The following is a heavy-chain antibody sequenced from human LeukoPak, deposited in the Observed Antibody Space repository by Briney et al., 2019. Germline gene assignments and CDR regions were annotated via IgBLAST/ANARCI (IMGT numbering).Heavy chain of an antibody. J-gene: IGHJ4*02. CDR1: GYSISSGYY. Sequence: PSETLSLTCAVSGYSISSGYYWGWIRQPPGKGLEWIGSIYHSGSTYYNPSLKSRVTISVDTSKNQFSLKLSSVTAADTAVYYCARHGEQQLVLFDYWAREPWSPSPQ. CDR3: ARHGEQQLVLFDY. CDR2: IYHSGST. V-gene: IGHV4-38-2*01. D-gene: IGHD6-13*01.